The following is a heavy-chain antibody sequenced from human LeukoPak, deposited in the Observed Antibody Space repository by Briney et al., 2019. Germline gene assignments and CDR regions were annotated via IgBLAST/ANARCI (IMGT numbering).Heavy chain of an antibody. CDR2: INHSGST. Sequence: PSETLSLTCAVYGGSFSGYYWSWIRQPPGKGLEWIGEINHSGSTNYNPSLKSRVTISVDTSKNQFSLKLSSVTAADTAVYYCARHAFSENYYDSSGYLGYWGQGTLVTVSS. CDR3: ARHAFSENYYDSSGYLGY. J-gene: IGHJ4*02. V-gene: IGHV4-34*01. CDR1: GGSFSGYY. D-gene: IGHD3-22*01.